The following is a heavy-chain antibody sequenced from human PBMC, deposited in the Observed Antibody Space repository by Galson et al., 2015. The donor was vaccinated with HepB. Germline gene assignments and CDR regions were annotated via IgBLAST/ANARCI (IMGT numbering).Heavy chain of an antibody. CDR2: ILSGGKI. CDR1: GFTVSNNY. J-gene: IGHJ4*02. Sequence: SLRLSCAASGFTVSNNYMIWVRQAPGKGLEWVSTILSGGKIYYADSVKGRFIVSRDNSKNTLYLQLNSLRAEDTAVYYCARDAGGGGYWGQGTLVTVSS. CDR3: ARDAGGGGY. V-gene: IGHV3-53*01. D-gene: IGHD3-10*01.